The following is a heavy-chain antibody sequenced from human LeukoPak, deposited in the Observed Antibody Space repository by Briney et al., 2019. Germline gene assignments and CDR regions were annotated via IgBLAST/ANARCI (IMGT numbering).Heavy chain of an antibody. V-gene: IGHV3-30-3*01. CDR1: GFTFTNYA. D-gene: IGHD2-15*01. Sequence: PGRSLRLSCAASGFTFTNYAMHWVRQAPGKGLEWVALISYDGSNKYYADSVKGRFTISRDNSKNTMYLQMNSLRAEDTAVYYCARDQNIVVVVTAMGRNNWFDPWGQGTLVTVSS. CDR3: ARDQNIVVVVTAMGRNNWFDP. CDR2: ISYDGSNK. J-gene: IGHJ5*02.